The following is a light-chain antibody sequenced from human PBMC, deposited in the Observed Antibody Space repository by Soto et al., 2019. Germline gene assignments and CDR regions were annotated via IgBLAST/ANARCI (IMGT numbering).Light chain of an antibody. Sequence: QTVVTQEPSLTVSPGGTVTLTCGSSTGAVTSGHYPYWFQQKPGQATRTLIYDTSNKHSWTPARFSGSLLGGKAALTVSGAQPEDEAEYYCLISYSGARVFGGGTKVTVL. CDR1: TGAVTSGHY. CDR2: DTS. CDR3: LISYSGARV. V-gene: IGLV7-46*01. J-gene: IGLJ3*02.